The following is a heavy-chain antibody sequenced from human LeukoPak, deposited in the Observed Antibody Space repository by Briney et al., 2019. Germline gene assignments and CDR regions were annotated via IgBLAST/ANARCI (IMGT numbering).Heavy chain of an antibody. J-gene: IGHJ4*02. CDR1: GFTFSNYA. D-gene: IGHD2-15*01. CDR3: AKTSGGSY. CDR2: IGENGAGT. V-gene: IGHV3-23*01. Sequence: PGGSLRLSCAASGFTFSNYAMSWVRQAPGKGLEWVSAIGENGAGTYYADSVKGRFAISRDNSKSMLYLQMNSLRVEDTAVYYCAKTSGGSYWGQGTLVTVSS.